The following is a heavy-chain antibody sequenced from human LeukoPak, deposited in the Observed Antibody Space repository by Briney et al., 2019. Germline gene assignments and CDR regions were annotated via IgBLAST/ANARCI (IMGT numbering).Heavy chain of an antibody. Sequence: GGSLRLSCAASGFTFSSYEMNWVRQAPGKGLEWVSYISSSGSTIYYADSVKGRFTISRDNAKNSLYLQMNSLRAEDTAVYYCAREPSMIVVADYWGQGTLVTVSS. CDR1: GFTFSSYE. CDR2: ISSSGSTI. CDR3: AREPSMIVVADY. J-gene: IGHJ4*02. D-gene: IGHD3-22*01. V-gene: IGHV3-48*03.